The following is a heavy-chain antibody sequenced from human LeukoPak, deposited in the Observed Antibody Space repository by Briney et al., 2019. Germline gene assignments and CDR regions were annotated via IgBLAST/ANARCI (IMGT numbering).Heavy chain of an antibody. V-gene: IGHV3-21*01. Sequence: GGSLRLSCAASGLTFSSYSMNWVRQAPGKGLEWVSSISSSGSYIYYADSVKGRFTISRDNAKNSLYLQMNSLRAADTAVYYCARAPSVGAHFDYWGQGTLVTVSS. CDR2: ISSSGSYI. CDR1: GLTFSSYS. J-gene: IGHJ4*02. D-gene: IGHD1-26*01. CDR3: ARAPSVGAHFDY.